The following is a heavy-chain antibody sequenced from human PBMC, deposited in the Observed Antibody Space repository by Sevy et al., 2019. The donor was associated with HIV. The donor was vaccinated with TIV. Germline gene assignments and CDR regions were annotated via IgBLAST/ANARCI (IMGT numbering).Heavy chain of an antibody. J-gene: IGHJ3*02. CDR1: GGSISSYY. D-gene: IGHD4-17*01. V-gene: IGHV4-4*07. Sequence: SETLSLTCTVSGGSISSYYWSWIRQPAGKGLEWIGRIYTSGSTNYNPSLKSRVTMSVDTSKNQFSLKLSSVTAADTAVYYCARDRLGGDYSPSDAFDIWGQGTMVTVSS. CDR2: IYTSGST. CDR3: ARDRLGGDYSPSDAFDI.